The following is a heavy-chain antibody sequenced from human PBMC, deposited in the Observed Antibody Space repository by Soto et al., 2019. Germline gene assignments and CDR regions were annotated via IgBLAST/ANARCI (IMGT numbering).Heavy chain of an antibody. J-gene: IGHJ6*02. CDR3: ARDLDYYGSGSHYYYGMGV. Sequence: GASVKVSCKASGGTFSRYAFSWVRQAPGQGLEWMGGIVPIYGTRGFAQKFQGRLTITADEPTRTAYMELSRLRSEETAVYYCARDLDYYGSGSHYYYGMGVWGQGTTVTVSS. CDR1: GGTFSRYA. V-gene: IGHV1-69*13. CDR2: IVPIYGTR. D-gene: IGHD3-10*01.